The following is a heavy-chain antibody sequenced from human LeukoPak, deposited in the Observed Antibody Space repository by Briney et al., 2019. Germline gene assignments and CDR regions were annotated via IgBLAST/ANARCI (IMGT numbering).Heavy chain of an antibody. Sequence: TSQTLSLTCTVSGGSISSGDYYWSWIRQPPGKGLECIGYIYYSGSTYYNPSLKSRVTISVDTSKNQFSLKLSSVTAADTAVYYCARDWVGATGNFDYWGQGTLVTVSS. D-gene: IGHD1-26*01. V-gene: IGHV4-30-4*08. CDR2: IYYSGST. CDR3: ARDWVGATGNFDY. J-gene: IGHJ4*02. CDR1: GGSISSGDYY.